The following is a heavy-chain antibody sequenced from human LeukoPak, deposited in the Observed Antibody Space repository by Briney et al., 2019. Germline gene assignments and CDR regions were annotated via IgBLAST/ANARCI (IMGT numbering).Heavy chain of an antibody. CDR3: ATDSVGATGAFDY. D-gene: IGHD1-26*01. CDR2: CDPEDGET. V-gene: IGHV1-24*01. Sequence: ASVKVSCKVSGYTLTELSMHWVRQAPGNGVEWMGGCDPEDGETIYAQKFQGRVTMTEDTSTDTAYMELSSLRSEDTAVYYCATDSVGATGAFDYWGQGTLVTVSS. CDR1: GYTLTELS. J-gene: IGHJ4*02.